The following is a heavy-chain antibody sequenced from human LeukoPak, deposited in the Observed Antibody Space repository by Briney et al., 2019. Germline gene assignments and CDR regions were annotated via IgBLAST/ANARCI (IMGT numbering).Heavy chain of an antibody. CDR2: INWNGGST. D-gene: IGHD3-22*01. J-gene: IGHJ4*02. CDR3: ARRYYYDSSGYSNYFDY. CDR1: GFTFDDYG. Sequence: PGGSLRLSCAASGFTFDDYGMSWVRQAPGKGLEWVSGINWNGGSTGYADSAKGRFTISRDNAKNSLYLQMNSLRAEDTALYYCARRYYYDSSGYSNYFDYWGQGTLVTVSS. V-gene: IGHV3-20*04.